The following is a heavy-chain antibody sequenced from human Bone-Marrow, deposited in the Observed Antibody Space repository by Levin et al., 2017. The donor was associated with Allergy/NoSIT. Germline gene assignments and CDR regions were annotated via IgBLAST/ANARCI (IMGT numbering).Heavy chain of an antibody. J-gene: IGHJ4*02. V-gene: IGHV3-30*18. Sequence: PGGSLRLSCAASGFTFSSYGMHWVRQAPGKGLEWVAVISYDGRVKFYADSVRGRFTISRDNSENTLYLQMNSLRGDDTAVYYCTKGHEPEGLGYCSSTCCLEDYWGQGTLVTVSS. D-gene: IGHD2-2*01. CDR2: ISYDGRVK. CDR3: TKGHEPEGLGYCSSTCCLEDY. CDR1: GFTFSSYG.